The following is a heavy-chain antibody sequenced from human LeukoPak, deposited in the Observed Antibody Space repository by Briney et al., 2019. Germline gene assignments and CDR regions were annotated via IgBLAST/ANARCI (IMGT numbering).Heavy chain of an antibody. CDR2: ISGSGGST. Sequence: GGSLRLSCAASGFTFSNAWMSWVRQAPGKGLEWVSTISGSGGSTYYADSVKGRFTISRDNSKNTLYLQMNSLGAEDTAVYSCAKGGGGPSGNYYYWGQEPWSPSPQ. CDR1: GFTFSNAW. D-gene: IGHD1-26*01. J-gene: IGHJ4*01. CDR3: AKGGGGPSGNYYY. V-gene: IGHV3-23*01.